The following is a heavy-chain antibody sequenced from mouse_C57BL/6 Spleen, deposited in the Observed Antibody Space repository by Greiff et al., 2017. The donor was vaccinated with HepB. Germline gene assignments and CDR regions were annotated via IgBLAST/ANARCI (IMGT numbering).Heavy chain of an antibody. D-gene: IGHD1-1*01. Sequence: VQLQQSGPELVKPGASVKISCKASGYSFTGYYMNWVKQSPEKSLEWIGEINPSTGGTTYNQKFKAKATLTVDKSSSTAYMQLKSLTSEDSAVYYCARGDYYGSSPGDFDYWGQGTTLTVSS. J-gene: IGHJ2*01. CDR3: ARGDYYGSSPGDFDY. V-gene: IGHV1-42*01. CDR1: GYSFTGYY. CDR2: INPSTGGT.